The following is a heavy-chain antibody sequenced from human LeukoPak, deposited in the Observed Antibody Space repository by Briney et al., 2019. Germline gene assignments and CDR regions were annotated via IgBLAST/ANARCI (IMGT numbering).Heavy chain of an antibody. CDR1: GGSFSGYY. V-gene: IGHV4-34*01. CDR2: INHSGST. CDR3: ARGAPYCSSTSCYTTGSTFDY. Sequence: SETLSLTCAVYGGSFSGYYWSWIRQPPGKGLEWIGEINHSGSTNYNPSLKSRVTISVDTSKNQFSLKLSSVNAADTAVYYCARGAPYCSSTSCYTTGSTFDYWGQGNLVTVSS. J-gene: IGHJ4*02. D-gene: IGHD2-2*02.